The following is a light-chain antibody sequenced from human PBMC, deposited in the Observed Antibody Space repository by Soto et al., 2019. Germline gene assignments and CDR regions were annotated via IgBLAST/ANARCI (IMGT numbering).Light chain of an antibody. CDR3: ASRAGGPWV. V-gene: IGLV2-8*01. CDR2: EVS. Sequence: QSVLTQPPSASGSPGQSVTISCTGTSSDVGGYKYVSWYQQYPGKAPKLIIYEVSERPSGVTDRFSGLKSVNTAFLTVSGLQAEDEADYYSASRAGGPWVFGAGTKLTVL. CDR1: SSDVGGYKY. J-gene: IGLJ3*02.